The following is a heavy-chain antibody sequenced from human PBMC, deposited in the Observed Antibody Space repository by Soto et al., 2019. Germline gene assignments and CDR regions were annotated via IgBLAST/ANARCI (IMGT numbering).Heavy chain of an antibody. Sequence: QVQLVQSGAEVKKPGASVKVSCKASGYTFTSYGISWVRQAPGQGLEWMGWSSAYNGNTNYAQKLQGRVTMTTDTSTSPAYMELRSLRSDDTAVYYCARVNEGITIFGVVIITPDYWGQGTLVTVSS. J-gene: IGHJ4*02. CDR3: ARVNEGITIFGVVIITPDY. CDR2: SSAYNGNT. D-gene: IGHD3-3*01. CDR1: GYTFTSYG. V-gene: IGHV1-18*01.